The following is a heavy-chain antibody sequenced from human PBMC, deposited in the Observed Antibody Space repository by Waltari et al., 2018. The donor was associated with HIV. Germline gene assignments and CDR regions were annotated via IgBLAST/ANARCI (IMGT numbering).Heavy chain of an antibody. Sequence: EVQLVESGGGLVQPGGSLRLSCAASGFTFSSYWMSWVRQAPGKGRECVANIKQEGSGKSYVDSVKGRFTISRDNAKNSLYLQMNNLRAEDTAVYYCARLRGGYDFDYWGQGTLVTVSS. V-gene: IGHV3-7*01. CDR3: ARLRGGYDFDY. CDR2: IKQEGSGK. J-gene: IGHJ4*02. CDR1: GFTFSSYW. D-gene: IGHD5-12*01.